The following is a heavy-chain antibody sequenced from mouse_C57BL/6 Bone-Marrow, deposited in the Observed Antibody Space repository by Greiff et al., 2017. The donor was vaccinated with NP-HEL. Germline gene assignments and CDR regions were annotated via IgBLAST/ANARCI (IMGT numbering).Heavy chain of an antibody. CDR2: IDPSDSYP. Sequence: VQLQQPGAELVRPGTSVKLSCKASGYTFTSYWMHWVKQRPGQGLEWIGMIDPSDSYPNYNQKFKGKATLTVNTSASTAYMQLSSLTAEDSAVYYCARVSTRVKWFAYWGQGTLVTVSA. V-gene: IGHV1-59*01. CDR1: GYTFTSYW. D-gene: IGHD2-2*01. CDR3: ARVSTRVKWFAY. J-gene: IGHJ3*01.